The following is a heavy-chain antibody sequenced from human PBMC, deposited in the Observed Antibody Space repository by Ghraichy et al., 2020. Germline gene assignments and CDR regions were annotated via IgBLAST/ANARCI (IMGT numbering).Heavy chain of an antibody. CDR2: IKQDGSEK. D-gene: IGHD3-22*01. CDR3: ARDPVDYYDSSGAYDY. V-gene: IGHV3-7*01. J-gene: IGHJ4*02. Sequence: GGSLRLSCAASGFTFSSYWMSWVRQAPGKGLEWVDNIKQDGSEKYYVDSVKGRFTISRDNAKNSLYLQMNNLRAEDTAVYYCARDPVDYYDSSGAYDYWGQGTLVTVSS. CDR1: GFTFSSYW.